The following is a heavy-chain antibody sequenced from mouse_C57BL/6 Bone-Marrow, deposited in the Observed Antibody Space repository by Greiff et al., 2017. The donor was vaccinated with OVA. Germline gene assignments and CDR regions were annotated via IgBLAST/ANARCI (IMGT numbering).Heavy chain of an antibody. V-gene: IGHV1-39*01. CDR2: INPNYGTT. D-gene: IGHD1-1*01. CDR3: GSSFWYFDV. CDR1: GYSFTDYN. Sequence: EVKLMESGPELVKPGASVKISCKASGYSFTDYNMNWVKQSNGKSLEWIGVINPNYGTTSYNQKFKGKATLTVDQSSSTAYMQLNSLTSEDSAVYYCGSSFWYFDVWGTGTTVTVSS. J-gene: IGHJ1*03.